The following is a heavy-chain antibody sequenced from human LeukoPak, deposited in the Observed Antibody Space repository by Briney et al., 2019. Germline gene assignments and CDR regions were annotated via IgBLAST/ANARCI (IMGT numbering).Heavy chain of an antibody. CDR1: GYTFTSYG. D-gene: IGHD2-15*01. V-gene: IGHV1-18*01. J-gene: IGHJ4*02. Sequence: ASVKVSCKASGYTFTSYGISWVRQAPGQGLEWMGWISAYNGNTNYAQKLQGRVTMTTDTSTSTAYMELRSLRSDDTAVYYCARARGLGYCSGGSCPLDYWGQGTLVTVSS. CDR2: ISAYNGNT. CDR3: ARARGLGYCSGGSCPLDY.